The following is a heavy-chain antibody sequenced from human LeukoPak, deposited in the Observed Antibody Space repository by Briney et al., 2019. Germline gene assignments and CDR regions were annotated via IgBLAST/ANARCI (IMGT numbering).Heavy chain of an antibody. Sequence: GGSLRLSCAASGFTFSCYAMSWVRQAPGKGLEWVSAISGSGGSTYYADSVKGRYTISRDNSKNTLYLQMNSLRAEDTAVYYCAKGGYYYDSSGYLDYWGQGTLVTVSS. CDR1: GFTFSCYA. J-gene: IGHJ4*02. CDR2: ISGSGGST. D-gene: IGHD3-22*01. CDR3: AKGGYYYDSSGYLDY. V-gene: IGHV3-23*01.